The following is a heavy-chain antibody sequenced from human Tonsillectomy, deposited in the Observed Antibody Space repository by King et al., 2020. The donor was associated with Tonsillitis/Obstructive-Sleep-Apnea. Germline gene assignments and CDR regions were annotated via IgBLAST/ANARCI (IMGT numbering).Heavy chain of an antibody. D-gene: IGHD3-10*01. Sequence: VQLVESGGGLVQPGGSLRLSCGASGFTFSSYAMSWVRQAPGKGLEWVSAISGSGGSTYYADSVKGRFTISRDNSKNTLYVQMNSLRAEDTAVYYCAKGVHYYGSGMSPKNWFDPWGQGTLVTVSS. CDR1: GFTFSSYA. CDR3: AKGVHYYGSGMSPKNWFDP. J-gene: IGHJ5*02. CDR2: ISGSGGST. V-gene: IGHV3-23*04.